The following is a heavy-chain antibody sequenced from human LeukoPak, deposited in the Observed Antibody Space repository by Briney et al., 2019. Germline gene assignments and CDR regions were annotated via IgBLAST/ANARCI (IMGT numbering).Heavy chain of an antibody. J-gene: IGHJ4*02. CDR1: GYTFTSYG. D-gene: IGHD3-16*01. CDR2: ISAYNGNT. Sequence: APVKVSCKASGYTFTSYGISWVRQAPGQGLEWMGWISAYNGNTNYAQKLQGRVTMTTDTSTSTAYMELRSLRSDDTAVYYCARETRGGKPTHRVLDYWGQGTLVTVSS. CDR3: ARETRGGKPTHRVLDY. V-gene: IGHV1-18*01.